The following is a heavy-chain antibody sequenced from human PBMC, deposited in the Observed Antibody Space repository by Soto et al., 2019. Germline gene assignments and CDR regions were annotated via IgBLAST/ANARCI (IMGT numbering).Heavy chain of an antibody. CDR3: ARDPYCGGDCYSPYFDY. CDR1: GGTFSSYA. V-gene: IGHV1-69*13. D-gene: IGHD2-21*02. J-gene: IGHJ4*02. CDR2: IIPIFGTA. Sequence: ASVKVSCKASGGTFSSYAISWLRQSPGQGLEWMGGIIPIFGTANYAQKFQGRVTITADESTSTAYMELSSLRSEDTAVYYCARDPYCGGDCYSPYFDYWGQGTLVTVSS.